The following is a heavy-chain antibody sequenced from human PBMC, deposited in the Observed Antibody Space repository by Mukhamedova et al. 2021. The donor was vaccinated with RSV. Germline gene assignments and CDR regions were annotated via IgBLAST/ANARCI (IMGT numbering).Heavy chain of an antibody. V-gene: IGHV5-51*01. CDR2: IYLGDSET. J-gene: IGHJ4*02. Sequence: EYMGIIYLGDSETRYSPSFQGQVTISADKSITTAYLQWSTLKASDTAMYYCVIPGITGEPYWGQGTLVTVSS. CDR3: VIPGITGEPY. D-gene: IGHD7-27*01.